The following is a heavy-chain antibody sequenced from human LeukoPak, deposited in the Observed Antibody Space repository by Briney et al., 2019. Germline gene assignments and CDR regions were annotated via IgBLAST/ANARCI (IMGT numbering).Heavy chain of an antibody. V-gene: IGHV4-34*01. CDR3: AGVRVVVPAATRELTYYFDY. J-gene: IGHJ4*02. D-gene: IGHD2-2*01. CDR1: GGSFSGDY. Sequence: SETLSLTCAVYGGSFSGDYWSWIRQPPGKGLEWIGEINHSGSTNYNPSLKSRVTISVDTSKNQFSLKLSSVTAADTAVYYCAGVRVVVPAATRELTYYFDYWGQGTLVTVSS. CDR2: INHSGST.